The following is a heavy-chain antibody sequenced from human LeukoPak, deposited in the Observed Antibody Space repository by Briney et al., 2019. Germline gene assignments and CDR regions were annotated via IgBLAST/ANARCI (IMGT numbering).Heavy chain of an antibody. D-gene: IGHD3-3*01. CDR2: INPSGGST. J-gene: IGHJ4*02. CDR3: ARDLIPLGTIFGGPPGY. V-gene: IGHV1-46*01. CDR1: GYTFTSYY. Sequence: ASVTVSCKASGYTFTSYYMHWVRQAPGQGLEWMGIINPSGGSTSYAQKFQGRVTMTRDTSTSTVYMELSSLRSEDTAVYYCARDLIPLGTIFGGPPGYWGQGTLVTVSS.